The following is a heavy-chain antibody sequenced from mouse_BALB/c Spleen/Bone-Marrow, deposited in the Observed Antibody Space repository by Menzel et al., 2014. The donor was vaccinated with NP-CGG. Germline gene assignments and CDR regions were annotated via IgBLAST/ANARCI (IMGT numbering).Heavy chain of an antibody. J-gene: IGHJ4*01. V-gene: IGHV1-15*01. CDR1: GYTFTDYE. CDR2: IDPETGGT. D-gene: IGHD2-14*01. Sequence: QVQLQQPGAELVRPGASVTLSCKASGYTFTDYEMHWVKQTPVHGLEWIGAIDPETGGTAYNQKFKGKATLTADKSSSTANMELRSLTSEDSAVYYCRAYYRFDGYAMDYWGQGTSVTVSS. CDR3: RAYYRFDGYAMDY.